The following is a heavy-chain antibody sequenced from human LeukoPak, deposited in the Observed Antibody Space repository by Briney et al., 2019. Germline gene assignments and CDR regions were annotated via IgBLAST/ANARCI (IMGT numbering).Heavy chain of an antibody. CDR3: ARDVAVAGQRYYFDY. V-gene: IGHV3-23*01. Sequence: GGSLRLSCVASGFTFSSYSMNWVRQAPGKGLEWVSGISAYGTNTYYADSVKGRLTISRDTSNNTLFLQMNSLRAEDTAIYYCARDVAVAGQRYYFDYWGQGTLVTVSS. CDR1: GFTFSSYS. CDR2: ISAYGTNT. D-gene: IGHD6-19*01. J-gene: IGHJ4*02.